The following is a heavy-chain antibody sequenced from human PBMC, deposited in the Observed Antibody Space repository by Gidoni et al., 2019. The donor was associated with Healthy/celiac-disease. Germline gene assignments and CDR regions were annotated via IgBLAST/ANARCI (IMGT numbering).Heavy chain of an antibody. V-gene: IGHV1-69*01. CDR3: ARGEILPSNYDAFDI. J-gene: IGHJ3*02. CDR2: IIPIFGTA. Sequence: QVQLVQSGAAVKKPGSSVKVSCKASGGTFGSYAISWVLQAPGQGLEWMGGIIPIFGTANYAQKFKGRVTITADESTSTAYMELSSLRSEDTAVYYCARGEILPSNYDAFDIWGQGTMVTVSS. CDR1: GGTFGSYA. D-gene: IGHD4-4*01.